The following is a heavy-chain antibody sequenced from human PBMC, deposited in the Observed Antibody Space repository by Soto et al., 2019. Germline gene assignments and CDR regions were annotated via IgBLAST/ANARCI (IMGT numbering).Heavy chain of an antibody. J-gene: IGHJ6*02. CDR1: GFTFSSYA. Sequence: GGSLRLSCAASGFTFSSYAMHWVRQAPGKGLEWVAVISYDGSNKYYADSVKGRFTISRDNSKNTLYLQMNSLRAEDTAVYYCARGADYDFWSGYYKRRYGMDVWGQGTTVTVSS. V-gene: IGHV3-30-3*01. CDR2: ISYDGSNK. D-gene: IGHD3-3*01. CDR3: ARGADYDFWSGYYKRRYGMDV.